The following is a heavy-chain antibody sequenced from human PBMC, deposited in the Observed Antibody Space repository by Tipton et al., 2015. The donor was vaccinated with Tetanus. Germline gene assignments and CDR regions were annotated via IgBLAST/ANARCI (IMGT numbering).Heavy chain of an antibody. CDR1: GGTFTNYA. D-gene: IGHD2-15*01. J-gene: IGHJ2*01. CDR2: ITPIFGTT. V-gene: IGHV1-69*01. Sequence: QLVQSGAEMKKPGSSVKVSCKASGGTFTNYALSWVRQAPGQGLGWVGGITPIFGTTNSAPKFQGRVTITADESKNTAYMEVTSLRSEDTAVYYCARISGGRFWYFDLWGRGTLVTVSS. CDR3: ARISGGRFWYFDL.